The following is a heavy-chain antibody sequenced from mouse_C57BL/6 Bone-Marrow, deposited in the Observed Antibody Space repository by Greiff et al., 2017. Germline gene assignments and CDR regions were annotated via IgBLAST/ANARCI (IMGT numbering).Heavy chain of an antibody. CDR2: IDPSDSYT. J-gene: IGHJ1*03. D-gene: IGHD1-1*01. Sequence: QVQLQQPGAELVMPGASVKLSCKASGYTFTSYWMHWVKQRPGQGLEWIGEIDPSDSYTNYNQKFKGKSTLTVDKSSSTAYMQLSSLTSEDSAVYYCARKGLTTVVGRYFDVWGTGTTVTVSS. CDR1: GYTFTSYW. V-gene: IGHV1-69*01. CDR3: ARKGLTTVVGRYFDV.